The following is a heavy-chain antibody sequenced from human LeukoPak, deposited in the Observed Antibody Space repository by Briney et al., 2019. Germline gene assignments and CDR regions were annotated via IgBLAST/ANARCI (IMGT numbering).Heavy chain of an antibody. Sequence: GGALRLSCAASGFTFSSYAMSWVRQAPGKGLEWVSAISGSGGSTYYADSVKGRFTISRDNSKNTLFLQMNSLRAEDTAVYYCAKYFPDNGDHDYYYYYYMDVWGKGTTVTVSS. CDR3: AKYFPDNGDHDYYYYYYMDV. CDR2: ISGSGGST. D-gene: IGHD4-17*01. CDR1: GFTFSSYA. V-gene: IGHV3-23*01. J-gene: IGHJ6*03.